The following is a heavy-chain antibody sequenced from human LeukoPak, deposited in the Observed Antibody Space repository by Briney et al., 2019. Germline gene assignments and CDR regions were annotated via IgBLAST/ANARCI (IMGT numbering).Heavy chain of an antibody. CDR2: INHSGST. CDR1: GGSFSGYY. V-gene: IGHV4-34*01. D-gene: IGHD4-17*01. Sequence: SETLSLTCAVYGGSFSGYYWSWIRQPPGKGLEWIGEINHSGSTNYNPSLKSRVTISVDTSKNQFSLKLSSVTAADTAVYYCARAYGDYRGQGTLVTVPS. CDR3: ARAYGDY. J-gene: IGHJ4*02.